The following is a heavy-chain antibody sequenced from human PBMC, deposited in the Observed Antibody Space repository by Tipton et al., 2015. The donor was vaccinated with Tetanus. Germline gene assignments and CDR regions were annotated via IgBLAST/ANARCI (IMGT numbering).Heavy chain of an antibody. Sequence: TLSLTCTVSGGSFSSYFWTWIRQPPGKGLEWLAYVSYGGRTNSNYSPKSRITISQDTSKNQFSLRLTSVTAADTAVYYCGRANNEFPKKGPFDSWGQGSLVIVSS. CDR3: GRANNEFPKKGPFDS. D-gene: IGHD1-1*01. CDR1: GGSFSSYF. J-gene: IGHJ4*02. V-gene: IGHV4-59*01. CDR2: VSYGGRT.